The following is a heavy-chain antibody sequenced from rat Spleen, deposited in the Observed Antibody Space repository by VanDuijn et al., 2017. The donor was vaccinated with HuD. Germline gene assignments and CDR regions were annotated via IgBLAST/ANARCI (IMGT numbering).Heavy chain of an antibody. D-gene: IGHD4-6*01. CDR1: GFTFSDYN. J-gene: IGHJ2*01. Sequence: EVQLVESDGGLVQPGRSLKLSCAASGFTFSDYNMAWVRQAPTRGLEWVASISIGGCNTYYRDSVMGRFTISRDIAKSTLYLQMNNLRSEDTATYYCTRGTYFRHWGQGVMVTVSS. V-gene: IGHV5-25*01. CDR3: TRGTYFRH. CDR2: ISIGGCNT.